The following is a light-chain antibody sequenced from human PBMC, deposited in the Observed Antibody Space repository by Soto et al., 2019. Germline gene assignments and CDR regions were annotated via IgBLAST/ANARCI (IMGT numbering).Light chain of an antibody. CDR1: SSDVGGYNL. V-gene: IGLV2-23*02. CDR2: EVT. J-gene: IGLJ1*01. CDR3: CSYAGSSTSLYV. Sequence: QSVLTQPASVSGSPGQSITISCTGTSSDVGGYNLVSWYQQHPGKAPKLMIYEVTKRPSGVSNRFSGSKSGNTASLTISGFQAEDEADYYCCSYAGSSTSLYVFGTGTKVTVL.